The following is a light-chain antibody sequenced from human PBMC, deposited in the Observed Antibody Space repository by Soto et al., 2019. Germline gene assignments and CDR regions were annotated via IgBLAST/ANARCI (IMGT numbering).Light chain of an antibody. CDR3: QQYATYSWT. Sequence: DSRMTKARSTVAASVGDRVTISCRASQTISSWLAWYQQKPGKAPKLLIYDASNLESGIPSRFSGSGSGTEFTLTISSLQPDDFATYYCQQYATYSWTFGQGTKVDIK. CDR2: DAS. CDR1: QTISSW. J-gene: IGKJ1*01. V-gene: IGKV1-5*01.